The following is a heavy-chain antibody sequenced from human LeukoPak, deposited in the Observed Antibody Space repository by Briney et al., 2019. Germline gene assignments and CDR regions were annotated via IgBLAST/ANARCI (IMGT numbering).Heavy chain of an antibody. J-gene: IGHJ2*01. Sequence: GGSLRLSSAVSGFTFSSYAMHWVRQAPGKGLEYVSAISSNGGSTYYANSVKGRFTISRDNSKNTLYLQMGSLRAEDMAVYYCARDRGIAAAGTQLDWYFDLWGRGTLVTVSS. CDR1: GFTFSSYA. CDR3: ARDRGIAAAGTQLDWYFDL. V-gene: IGHV3-64*01. D-gene: IGHD6-13*01. CDR2: ISSNGGST.